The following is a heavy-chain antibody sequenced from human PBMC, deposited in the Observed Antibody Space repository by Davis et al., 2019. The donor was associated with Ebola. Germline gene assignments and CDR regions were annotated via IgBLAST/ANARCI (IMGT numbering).Heavy chain of an antibody. V-gene: IGHV3-33*01. CDR2: IWFDGNNK. CDR1: GFSFSDYA. J-gene: IGHJ4*02. Sequence: GESLKISCVASGFSFSDYAMHWVSQAPGKGLEWVVDIWFDGNNKFYGDSVKGRFTISRDNSKNTVYLQMNSLRADDTAVYYCARGQRLSEYWGLGTLVTVSS. CDR3: ARGQRLSEY.